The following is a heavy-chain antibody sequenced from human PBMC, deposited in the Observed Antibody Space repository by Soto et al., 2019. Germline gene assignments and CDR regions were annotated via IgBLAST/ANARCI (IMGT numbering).Heavy chain of an antibody. Sequence: PGGSLSLSCAVAGVTFTSYSMNWVRQAPGKGLEWVSYIRSSSSTIYYADSVKGRFNISRDNEKHSLYLQMNSQRAEDTAVYHCERVIAVALTDSWGQGNLVTVSS. V-gene: IGHV3-48*01. CDR3: ERVIAVALTDS. J-gene: IGHJ4*02. D-gene: IGHD6-19*01. CDR1: GVTFTSYS. CDR2: IRSSSSTI.